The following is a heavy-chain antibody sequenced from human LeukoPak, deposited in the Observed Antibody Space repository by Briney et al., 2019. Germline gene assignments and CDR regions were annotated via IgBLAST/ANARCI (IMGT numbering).Heavy chain of an antibody. J-gene: IGHJ4*02. D-gene: IGHD1-26*01. Sequence: PSETLSLTCTVSGGSISSSSYYWGWIRQPPGMGLEWIGSIYYTGNTYYNASLKSQVSISIDTSKNQFSLKLSSLTAADTAVYYCARLNVVGATRAIDYWGQGTLVTVSS. CDR3: ARLNVVGATRAIDY. V-gene: IGHV4-39*01. CDR2: IYYTGNT. CDR1: GGSISSSSYY.